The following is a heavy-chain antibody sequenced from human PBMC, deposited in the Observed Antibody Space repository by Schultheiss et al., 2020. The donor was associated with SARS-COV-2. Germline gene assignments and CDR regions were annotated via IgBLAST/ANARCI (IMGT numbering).Heavy chain of an antibody. CDR2: ISGSSSHT. Sequence: ESLKISCAASGFTFSSYAMSWVRQAPGKGLEWVSAISGSSSHTNYADSVKGRFTISRDNAKSSLHLQMNSLRVEDTGVYYCATSKDGEGGTFDYWGQGTLVTVSS. D-gene: IGHD1-26*01. CDR1: GFTFSSYA. CDR3: ATSKDGEGGTFDY. J-gene: IGHJ4*02. V-gene: IGHV3-21*06.